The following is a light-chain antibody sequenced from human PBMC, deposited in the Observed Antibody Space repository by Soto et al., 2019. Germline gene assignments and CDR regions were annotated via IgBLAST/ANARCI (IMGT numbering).Light chain of an antibody. CDR3: QKYGGSPPWT. V-gene: IGKV1-17*01. CDR2: AAS. Sequence: DIQMTQSPSSLSASVGDRVTITCRASQGITNDLGWYQQKPGRAPKRLIYAASSLQSGVPSRFSGSGSGTEFTLTISSLQPEDFAIYYCQKYGGSPPWTFGRGTKVEIK. CDR1: QGITND. J-gene: IGKJ1*01.